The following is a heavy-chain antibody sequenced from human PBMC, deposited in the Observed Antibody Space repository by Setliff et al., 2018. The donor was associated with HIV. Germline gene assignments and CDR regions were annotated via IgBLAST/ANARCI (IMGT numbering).Heavy chain of an antibody. CDR3: FLFYDDRSGFYWD. CDR2: MNHRGVI. V-gene: IGHV4-34*01. CDR1: GGSFTGYF. J-gene: IGHJ4*02. Sequence: SETLSLTCAVYGGSFTGYFWTWIRQPPGKGLEFIGEMNHRGVIKYLSSLKSRVTMAVDTSKKQFSLKLKSVTAADTAVYYCFLFYDDRSGFYWDWGQGTPVTVSS. D-gene: IGHD3-22*01.